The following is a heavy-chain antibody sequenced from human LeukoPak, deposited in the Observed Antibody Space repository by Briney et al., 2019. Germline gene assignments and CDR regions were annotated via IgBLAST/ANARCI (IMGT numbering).Heavy chain of an antibody. CDR1: GYTFTGYY. V-gene: IGHV1-2*02. CDR2: INPNSGGT. Sequence: GASVKVSCKASGYTFTGYYMHWVRQAPGQGLEWMGWINPNSGGTNYAQKFQGRVTMTRDTSISTAYMELSRLRSDDTAVYYCARDSGGSGSLWSDPWGQGTLVTVSS. J-gene: IGHJ5*02. CDR3: ARDSGGSGSLWSDP. D-gene: IGHD3-10*01.